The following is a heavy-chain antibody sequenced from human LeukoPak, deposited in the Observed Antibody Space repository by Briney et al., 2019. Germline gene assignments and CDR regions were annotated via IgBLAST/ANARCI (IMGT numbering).Heavy chain of an antibody. J-gene: IGHJ6*03. V-gene: IGHV1-2*02. D-gene: IGHD1-1*01. CDR2: INPNSGGT. CDR3: ARSTLSTDYYYFYYLDV. Sequence: ASVKVSCKASGYTFTGYYVHWVRQAPGQGLEWMGWINPNSGGTNYAQKFQARVTMTRDTSIGTAYMELGRLRSDDTAVYYCARSTLSTDYYYFYYLDVWGKGTTVTVSS. CDR1: GYTFTGYY.